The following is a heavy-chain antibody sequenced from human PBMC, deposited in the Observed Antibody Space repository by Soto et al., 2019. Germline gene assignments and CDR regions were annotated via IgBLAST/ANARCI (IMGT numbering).Heavy chain of an antibody. CDR3: ARGSGSYSYVDY. CDR1: GGSISSGGYY. Sequence: QVQLQESGPGLVKPSQTLSLTCIVSGGSISSGGYYWSWIRQHPGKGLEWIGYIYYSGSTYYNPSLKSRVTISVDTSKNQFSLKLSSVTAADTAVYYCARGSGSYSYVDYWGQGTLVTVSS. J-gene: IGHJ4*02. V-gene: IGHV4-31*03. CDR2: IYYSGST. D-gene: IGHD3-10*01.